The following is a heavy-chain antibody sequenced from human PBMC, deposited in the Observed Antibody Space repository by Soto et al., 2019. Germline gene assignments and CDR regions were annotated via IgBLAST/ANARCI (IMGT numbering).Heavy chain of an antibody. Sequence: EVQLVESGGGLVKPGGSLRLSCAASGFTFSSYSMNWVRQAPGKGLEWVSSISSSSSYIYYADSVKGRFTISRDNAKNSLYLQRNSLRAEDTAVYYCARCSFEDYYYYYMDVWCKGTTVTVSS. V-gene: IGHV3-21*01. D-gene: IGHD2-15*01. CDR1: GFTFSSYS. CDR2: ISSSSSYI. CDR3: ARCSFEDYYYYYMDV. J-gene: IGHJ6*03.